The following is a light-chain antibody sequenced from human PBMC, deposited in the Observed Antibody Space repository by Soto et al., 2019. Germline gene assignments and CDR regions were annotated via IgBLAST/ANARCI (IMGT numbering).Light chain of an antibody. CDR3: QQFNVYPLT. Sequence: DIQLTQSPSFLSASVGDRVTITCRASQGIRDFLAWYKQKPGKAPKLLIYAESTLQAGVPTRFSGFESGTEFTLTISNLHPADSATYSCQQFNVYPLTFGGGTKVEIK. CDR2: AES. CDR1: QGIRDF. V-gene: IGKV1-9*01. J-gene: IGKJ4*01.